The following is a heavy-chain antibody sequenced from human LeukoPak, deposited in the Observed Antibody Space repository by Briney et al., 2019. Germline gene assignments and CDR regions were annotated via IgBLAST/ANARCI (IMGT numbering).Heavy chain of an antibody. J-gene: IGHJ1*01. CDR1: GFTFSTYA. V-gene: IGHV3-23*01. Sequence: PGGSLRLSCAAPGFTFSTYAMSWVRQSPGKGLECVSAISGSGGSTYYADSVKGRFTISRDNSKNTLYLQMNSLRAEDTAVYYCAKDLSSYVTEYFQHWGQGTLVTVSS. CDR2: ISGSGGST. D-gene: IGHD3-10*02. CDR3: AKDLSSYVTEYFQH.